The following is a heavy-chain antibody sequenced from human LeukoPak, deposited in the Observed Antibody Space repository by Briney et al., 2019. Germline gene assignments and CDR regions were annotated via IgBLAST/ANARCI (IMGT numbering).Heavy chain of an antibody. CDR1: GGSISSGDYY. CDR2: IYYSGST. D-gene: IGHD3-22*01. J-gene: IGHJ4*02. CDR3: ARVFAPYYYDSNGYYWGPFDY. V-gene: IGHV4-30-4*01. Sequence: PSETLSLTCTVSGGSISSGDYYWSWIRQPPGKGLEWIGYIYYSGSTYYNPSLKSRVTISVDTSKNQFSLKLSSVTAADTAVYYCARVFAPYYYDSNGYYWGPFDYWGQGTLVTVSS.